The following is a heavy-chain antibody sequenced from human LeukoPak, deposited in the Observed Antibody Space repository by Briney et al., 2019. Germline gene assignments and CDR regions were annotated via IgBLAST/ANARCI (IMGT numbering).Heavy chain of an antibody. CDR1: GFTFSSHW. J-gene: IGHJ4*02. Sequence: PGGSLRLSCVASGFTFSSHWIHWVRQAPGKGLVWTSRINSDGSSISYADSVKGRFTVSRDNAKNTLYLQMNSLRGEDTAVYYCARGDENYYGSGTYSPYDYWGQGTLVTVSS. D-gene: IGHD3-10*01. CDR3: ARGDENYYGSGTYSPYDY. V-gene: IGHV3-74*01. CDR2: INSDGSSI.